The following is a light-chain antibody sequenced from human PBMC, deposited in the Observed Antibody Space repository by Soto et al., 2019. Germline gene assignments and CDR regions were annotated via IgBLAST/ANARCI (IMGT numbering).Light chain of an antibody. J-gene: IGLJ2*01. V-gene: IGLV2-14*01. CDR2: EVS. CDR3: SSYTSSSSLVV. CDR1: SSDVGGYNY. Sequence: QSALTQPASVSGSPGQSITISCTGTSSDVGGYNYVSWYQQHPGKAPKLMISEVSNRPSGVSNRFSGSKSGNTASLTISGLQAEDEADYYCSSYTSSSSLVVFGEGTKLAVL.